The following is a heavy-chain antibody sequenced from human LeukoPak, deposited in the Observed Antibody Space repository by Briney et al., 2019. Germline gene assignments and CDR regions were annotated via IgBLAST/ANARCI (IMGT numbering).Heavy chain of an antibody. CDR2: IYYSGST. CDR1: GGSISNLNYY. Sequence: PSETLSLTCTVSGGSISNLNYYWGWLRQPPGKGLEWIGSIYYSGSTYYNPSLKSRVTISVDTSKNQFSLKLTSVTAADTAVYSCARGAINDAFDIWGQGTMVSVSS. J-gene: IGHJ3*02. V-gene: IGHV4-39*01. CDR3: ARGAINDAFDI.